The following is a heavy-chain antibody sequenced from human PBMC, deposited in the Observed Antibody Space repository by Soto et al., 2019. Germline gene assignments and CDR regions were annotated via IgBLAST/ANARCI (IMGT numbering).Heavy chain of an antibody. CDR3: ARARLMARAGTARYSFGLVV. J-gene: IGHJ6*02. Sequence: PSETRSLTCTVSGGSIRSGCYYWSWVRQNPRRGLEWIGNIYYSGNTYYNPSLKSRLTISVDTSKNLFSMNLSSVTAADTAVYYCARARLMARAGTARYSFGLVVWGPGATDNISS. CDR2: IYYSGNT. CDR1: GGSIRSGCYY. D-gene: IGHD2-15*01. V-gene: IGHV4-31*03.